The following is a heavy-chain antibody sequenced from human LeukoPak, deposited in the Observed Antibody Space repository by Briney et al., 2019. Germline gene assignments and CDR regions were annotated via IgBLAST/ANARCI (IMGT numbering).Heavy chain of an antibody. CDR3: AELGITMIGGV. V-gene: IGHV3-9*01. D-gene: IGHD3-10*02. Sequence: GRSLRLSCAASGFTFDDYAMHWVRQAPGKGLEWVSGISWNSGSIGYADSVKGRFTISRDNAKNSLYLQMNGLRAEDTAVYYCAELGITMIGGVWGKGTTVTISS. J-gene: IGHJ6*04. CDR1: GFTFDDYA. CDR2: ISWNSGSI.